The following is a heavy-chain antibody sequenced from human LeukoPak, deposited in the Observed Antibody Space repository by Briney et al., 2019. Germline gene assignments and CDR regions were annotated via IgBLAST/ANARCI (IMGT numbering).Heavy chain of an antibody. CDR3: ARGSVPDY. V-gene: IGHV3-48*01. D-gene: IGHD3-10*02. J-gene: IGHJ4*02. CDR2: ISSSSSTI. Sequence: PGGSLRLSCAASGFTFSSYSMNRVRQAPGKGLEWVSYISSSSSTIYYADSVKGRFTISRDNAKNSLYLQMNSLRAEDTAVYYCARGSVPDYWGQGTLVTVSS. CDR1: GFTFSSYS.